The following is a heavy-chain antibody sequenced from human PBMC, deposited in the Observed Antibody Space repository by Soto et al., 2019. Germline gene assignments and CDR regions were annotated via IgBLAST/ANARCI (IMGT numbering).Heavy chain of an antibody. CDR3: ARDLALLGWYYFDY. V-gene: IGHV3-30-3*01. J-gene: IGHJ4*02. Sequence: PWGSLRLSCAASGFTFSSYAMHWVRQAPGKGLEWVAVISYDGSNKYYADSVKGRFTISRDNSKNTLYLQMNSLRAEDTAVYYCARDLALLGWYYFDYWGQGTLVTVSS. CDR2: ISYDGSNK. CDR1: GFTFSSYA. D-gene: IGHD6-19*01.